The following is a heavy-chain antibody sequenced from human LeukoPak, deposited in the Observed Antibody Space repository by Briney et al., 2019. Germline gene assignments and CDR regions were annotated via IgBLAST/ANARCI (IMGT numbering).Heavy chain of an antibody. V-gene: IGHV3-7*01. J-gene: IGHJ4*02. CDR1: GFSFSDYW. D-gene: IGHD1-14*01. CDR2: INQDGSET. CDR3: ATDRKVRGWVPRFDF. Sequence: GGSLRLSCAASGFSFSDYWMMWVRQAPGKGLEWVGNINQDGSETNYVDSVKSRFTISRDNAAISLYLQMNSLRAEDTAVYYCATDRKVRGWVPRFDFWGQGALVTVSS.